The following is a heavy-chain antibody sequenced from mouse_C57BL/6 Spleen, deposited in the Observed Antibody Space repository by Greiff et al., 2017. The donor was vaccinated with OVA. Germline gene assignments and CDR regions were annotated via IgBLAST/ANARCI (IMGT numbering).Heavy chain of an antibody. D-gene: IGHD2-5*01. Sequence: EVQLVESGPELVKPGASVKIPCKASGYTFTDYNMDWVKQSHGKSLEWIGDINPNNGGTIYNQKFKGKATLTVDKSSSTAYMELRSLTSEDTAVYYCAREAYDSTAGFAYWGQGTLVTVSA. J-gene: IGHJ3*01. CDR2: INPNNGGT. CDR1: GYTFTDYN. CDR3: AREAYDSTAGFAY. V-gene: IGHV1-18*01.